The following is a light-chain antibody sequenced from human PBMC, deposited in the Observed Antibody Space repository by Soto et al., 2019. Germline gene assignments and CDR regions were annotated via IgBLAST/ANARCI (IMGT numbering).Light chain of an antibody. Sequence: QSALTQPASVSGSPGQTITISCTGTSSDVGSYNYVSWYQHHPGKAPKLVIYDVDDRPSGVSNRFSGSKSGNTASLTISGLQVEDEDDYYCSSFTNSSPLGVFGTGTKVPVL. CDR2: DVD. CDR3: SSFTNSSPLGV. CDR1: SSDVGSYNY. J-gene: IGLJ1*01. V-gene: IGLV2-14*03.